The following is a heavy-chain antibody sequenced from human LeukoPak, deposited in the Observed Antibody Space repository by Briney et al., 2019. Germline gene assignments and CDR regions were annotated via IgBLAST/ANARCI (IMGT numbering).Heavy chain of an antibody. CDR3: ALSPLNWSDVGYYDSSGYPFFDY. CDR1: GYSFTSYW. V-gene: IGHV5-51*01. CDR2: IYPGDSDT. D-gene: IGHD3-22*01. Sequence: GESLKISCKGSGYSFTSYWIGWVRQMPGKGLEWMGIIYPGDSDTRYSPSFQGQVTISADNSISTAYLQWSSLKASDTAMYYCALSPLNWSDVGYYDSSGYPFFDYWGQGTLVTVSS. J-gene: IGHJ4*02.